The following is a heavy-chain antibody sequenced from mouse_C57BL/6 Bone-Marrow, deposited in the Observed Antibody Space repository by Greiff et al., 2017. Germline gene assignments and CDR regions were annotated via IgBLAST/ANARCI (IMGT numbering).Heavy chain of an antibody. D-gene: IGHD1-1*01. V-gene: IGHV1-63*01. CDR1: GYTFTNYW. Sequence: VKVVESGAELVRPGTSVKMSCKASGYTFTNYWIGWAKQRPGHGLEWIGDIYPGGGYTNYNEKFKGKSTLTVDKSSSTAYMQLSSLTSEDSAVYYGARITTVVATDYAMDYWGQGTSVTVSS. J-gene: IGHJ4*01. CDR3: ARITTVVATDYAMDY. CDR2: IYPGGGYT.